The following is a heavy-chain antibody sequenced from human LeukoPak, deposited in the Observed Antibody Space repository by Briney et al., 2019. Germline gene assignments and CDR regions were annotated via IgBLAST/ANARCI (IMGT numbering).Heavy chain of an antibody. CDR2: ISDSGGRT. D-gene: IGHD3-22*01. CDR3: AKRGVVIRVILVGFHKEAYYFDS. V-gene: IGHV3-23*01. Sequence: TGGSLRLSCAASGFTSMNYAMNWVRQAPGKGLEWVAGISDSGGRTNYADSVKGRFTVSRDNPKNTLYLQMNSLRPEDTAVYFCAKRGVVIRVILVGFHKEAYYFDSWGQGALVTVSS. CDR1: GFTSMNYA. J-gene: IGHJ4*02.